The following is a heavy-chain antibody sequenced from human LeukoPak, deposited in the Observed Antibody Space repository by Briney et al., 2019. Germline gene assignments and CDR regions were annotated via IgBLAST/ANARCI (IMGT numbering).Heavy chain of an antibody. D-gene: IGHD2-2*03. CDR2: IYHNGKT. V-gene: IGHV4-59*01. J-gene: IGHJ4*02. CDR3: ARASEGIGFFDY. Sequence: SETLCLTCTVSGGSFSNDYWGWIRQPPGKGLEWIGYIYHNGKTNYNPSLRSRLTISLDTSKTQFSLDLNSMTAADTAINYCARASEGIGFFDYWGQGILVTVSS. CDR1: GGSFSNDY.